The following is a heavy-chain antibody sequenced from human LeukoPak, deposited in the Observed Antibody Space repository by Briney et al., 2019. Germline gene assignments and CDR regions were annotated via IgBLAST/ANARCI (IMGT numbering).Heavy chain of an antibody. CDR3: ARYGSGSPFDY. V-gene: IGHV4-39*07. J-gene: IGHJ4*02. D-gene: IGHD3-10*01. CDR1: GGSISSSSYY. Sequence: SETLSLTCTVSGGSISSSSYYWGWIRQPPGKGLEWIGSIYYSGSTYYNPSLKSRVTISVDTSKNQFSLKLSSVTAADTAVYYCARYGSGSPFDYWGQGTLVTVSS. CDR2: IYYSGST.